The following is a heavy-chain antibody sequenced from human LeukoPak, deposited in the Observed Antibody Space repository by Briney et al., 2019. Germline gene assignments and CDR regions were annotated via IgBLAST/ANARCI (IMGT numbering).Heavy chain of an antibody. Sequence: GGSLRLSCAAYGLTFSSNGMHWVRQAPGKGLEWLSYISSSSGTIYYPDSVKGRFTISRDNSKNTLYLQMNSLRAEDTAVYYCAKGGRDPYYYYHYMDVWGKGTTVTISS. J-gene: IGHJ6*03. V-gene: IGHV3-23*01. D-gene: IGHD2-21*01. CDR3: AKGGRDPYYYYHYMDV. CDR1: GLTFSSNG. CDR2: ISSSSGTI.